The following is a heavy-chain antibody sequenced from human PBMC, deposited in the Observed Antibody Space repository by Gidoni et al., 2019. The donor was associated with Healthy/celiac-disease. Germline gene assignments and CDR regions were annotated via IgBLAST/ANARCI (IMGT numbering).Heavy chain of an antibody. D-gene: IGHD1-26*01. J-gene: IGHJ6*02. CDR2: IDSGGST. Sequence: EVQLVESGGGLIQPGGSLRLACAASGFTVSSNYMSWVSQAPGKGLEWVSVIDSGGSTYYADSVKGRFTISRDNSKNTLYLQMNSLRAEDTAVYYCAGRYPSFDYPPLSGSYAQAYYYGMDVWGQGTTVTVSS. V-gene: IGHV3-53*01. CDR3: AGRYPSFDYPPLSGSYAQAYYYGMDV. CDR1: GFTVSSNY.